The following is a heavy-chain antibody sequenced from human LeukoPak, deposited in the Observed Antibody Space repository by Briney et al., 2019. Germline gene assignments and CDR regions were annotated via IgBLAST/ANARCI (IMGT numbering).Heavy chain of an antibody. CDR1: GGTFSSYA. CDR3: ATPGKGGIVVVPAADDAFDI. D-gene: IGHD2-2*01. CDR2: IIPIFGTA. V-gene: IGHV1-69*05. Sequence: SVKVSCKASGGTFSSYAISWVRQAPGQGLEWMGGIIPIFGTANYAQEFQGRVTITTDESTSTAYMELSSLRSEDTAVYYCATPGKGGIVVVPAADDAFDIWGQGTMVTVSS. J-gene: IGHJ3*02.